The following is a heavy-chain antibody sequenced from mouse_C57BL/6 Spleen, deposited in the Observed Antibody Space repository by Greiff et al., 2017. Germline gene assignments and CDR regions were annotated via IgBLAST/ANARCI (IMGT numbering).Heavy chain of an antibody. J-gene: IGHJ2*01. V-gene: IGHV1-74*01. CDR3: AIRYYGSSDY. Sequence: QVQLKQPGAELVKPGASVKVSCKASGYTFTSYWMHWVKQRPGRGLEWIGRIHPSDSDTNYNQKFKGKATLTVDKSSSTAYMQLSSLTSEDSAVYYCAIRYYGSSDYWGQGTTLTVAS. CDR1: GYTFTSYW. D-gene: IGHD1-1*01. CDR2: IHPSDSDT.